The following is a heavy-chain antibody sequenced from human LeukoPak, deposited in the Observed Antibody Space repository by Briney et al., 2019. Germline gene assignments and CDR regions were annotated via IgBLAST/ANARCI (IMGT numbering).Heavy chain of an antibody. CDR2: IWYDGSNK. CDR1: GFTFNRFG. J-gene: IGHJ4*02. CDR3: AKLSMVVAATPVDY. Sequence: GGSLRLSCATSGFTFNRFGMHWVRQAPGKGLEWVAVIWYDGSNKDYADSVKGRFTISRDNSKNTLYLQMNSLRAEDTAVYYCAKLSMVVAATPVDYWGQGTLVTVSS. V-gene: IGHV3-33*06. D-gene: IGHD2-15*01.